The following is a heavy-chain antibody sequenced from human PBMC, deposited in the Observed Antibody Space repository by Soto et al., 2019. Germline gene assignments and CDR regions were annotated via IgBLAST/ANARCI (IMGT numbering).Heavy chain of an antibody. CDR3: ARVVGIAVGGPLGYFDY. V-gene: IGHV3-66*01. CDR2: IYSGGTT. CDR1: GFTVSSNY. Sequence: EVQLVESGGGLVQPGGSLRLSCAASGFTVSSNYMSWVRQAPGKGLKWVSVIYSGGTTYYADSVKGRFTISRDNSKNTLYLQVNSLRAEDTAVYYCARVVGIAVGGPLGYFDYWGQGTLVAVSS. D-gene: IGHD6-19*01. J-gene: IGHJ4*02.